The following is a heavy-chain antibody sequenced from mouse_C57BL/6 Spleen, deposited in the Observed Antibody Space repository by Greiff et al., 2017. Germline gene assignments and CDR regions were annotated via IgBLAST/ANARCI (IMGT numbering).Heavy chain of an antibody. V-gene: IGHV1-82*01. CDR3: ARTGGEGAMDY. CDR2: IYPGDGDT. J-gene: IGHJ4*01. Sequence: VKLQESGPELVKPGASVKISCKASGYAFSSSWMNWVKQRPGKGLEWIGRIYPGDGDTNYNGKFKGKATLTADKSSSTAYMQLSSLTSEDSAVYFCARTGGEGAMDYWGQGTSVTVSS. CDR1: GYAFSSSW.